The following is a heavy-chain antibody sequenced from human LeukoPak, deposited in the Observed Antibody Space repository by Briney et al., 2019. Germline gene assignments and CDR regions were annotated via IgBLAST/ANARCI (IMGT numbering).Heavy chain of an antibody. J-gene: IGHJ3*02. V-gene: IGHV1-2*06. CDR1: GYTFTGYY. CDR3: ARGGWSGYSHAFDI. D-gene: IGHD3-3*01. CDR2: INPNSGGT. Sequence: ASVKVSCKASGYTFTGYYMHWVRQAPGQGLGWMGRINPNSGGTNYAQKFQGRVTMTRDTSISTAYMELSRLRSDDTAVYYCARGGWSGYSHAFDIWGQGTMVTVSS.